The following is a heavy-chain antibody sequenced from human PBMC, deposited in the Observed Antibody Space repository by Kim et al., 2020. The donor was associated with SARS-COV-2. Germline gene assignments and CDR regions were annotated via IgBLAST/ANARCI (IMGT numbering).Heavy chain of an antibody. D-gene: IGHD5-12*01. CDR1: GFTFSSYS. CDR3: ARDCRGGYKDPGYYYYGMDV. Sequence: GGSLRLSCAASGFTFSSYSMNWVRQAPGKGLEWVSSISSSSSYIYYADSVKGRFTISRDNAKNSLYLQMNSLRAEDTAVYYCARDCRGGYKDPGYYYYGMDVWGQGTTVTVSS. V-gene: IGHV3-21*01. J-gene: IGHJ6*02. CDR2: ISSSSSYI.